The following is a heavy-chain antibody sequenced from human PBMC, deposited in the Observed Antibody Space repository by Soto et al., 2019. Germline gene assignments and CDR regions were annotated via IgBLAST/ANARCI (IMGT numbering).Heavy chain of an antibody. CDR3: ARDRGGTPLRYYYGMDV. V-gene: IGHV3-33*01. Sequence: QVQLVESGGGVVQPGRSLRLSCAASGFTFSSYGMHWVRQAPGKGLEWVAVIWYDGFNQYYADSVKGRFTISRDNSKNALYLQMNSLRAEDTAVYYCARDRGGTPLRYYYGMDVWGQGATVTFSS. J-gene: IGHJ6*02. D-gene: IGHD1-1*01. CDR2: IWYDGFNQ. CDR1: GFTFSSYG.